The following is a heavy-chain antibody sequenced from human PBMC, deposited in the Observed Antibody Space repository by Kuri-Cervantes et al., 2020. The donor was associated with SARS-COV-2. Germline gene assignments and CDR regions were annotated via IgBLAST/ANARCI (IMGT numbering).Heavy chain of an antibody. CDR2: ISGSGGST. J-gene: IGHJ4*02. V-gene: IGHV3-23*01. Sequence: GGSLRLSCAASGFTFSSYAMSWVRQAPGKGLEWVSAISGSGGSTYYADSVKGRFTISRDNSENTLYLQMNSLRAKDTAVYYCAKAAYYDYVPDYWGQGTLVTVSS. CDR1: GFTFSSYA. CDR3: AKAAYYDYVPDY. D-gene: IGHD3-16*01.